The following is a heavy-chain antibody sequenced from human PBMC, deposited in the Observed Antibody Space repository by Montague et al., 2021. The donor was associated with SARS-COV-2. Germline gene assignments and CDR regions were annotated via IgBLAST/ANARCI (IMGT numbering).Heavy chain of an antibody. CDR3: VRHPQYDGLNGPPDF. V-gene: IGHV4-59*08. CDR2: ILYNKGT. CDR1: GVSVTDYY. Sequence: SETLSLTCTVSGVSVTDYYWSWIRQPPGKGLEWVGDILYNKGTNFNPSLKSRVAISVDTSKNQFSLRLTPVTAADTAFYYCVRHPQYDGLNGPPDFWDQGTLVTVSS. J-gene: IGHJ4*02. D-gene: IGHD3-9*01.